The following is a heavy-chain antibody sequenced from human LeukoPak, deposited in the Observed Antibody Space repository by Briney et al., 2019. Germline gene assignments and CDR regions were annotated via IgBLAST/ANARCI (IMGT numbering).Heavy chain of an antibody. Sequence: GGSLRLSCAASGYTFSIYWMNWVRQAPGKGLEWVASIKQDGSETYYMESVQGRLTISRDNDMNFLYLQLSSLRAEDTAVYYCTRENSGSLSLEYWGQGTLVTVSS. J-gene: IGHJ4*02. CDR3: TRENSGSLSLEY. V-gene: IGHV3-7*01. CDR1: GYTFSIYW. CDR2: IKQDGSET. D-gene: IGHD1-26*01.